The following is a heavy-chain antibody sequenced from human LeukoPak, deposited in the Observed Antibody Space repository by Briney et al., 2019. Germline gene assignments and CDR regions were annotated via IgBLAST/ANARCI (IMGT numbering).Heavy chain of an antibody. D-gene: IGHD1-1*01. Sequence: PSETLSLTCSVSGDSINRSPYYWGWIRQPPGKGLEWIASTLYTGSSYYSPSLSSRVTISVDTSKNQLSLKLRSLTAADTSVYYCARHGRGNVSPILYWGQGTLVTVSS. CDR2: TLYTGSS. V-gene: IGHV4-39*01. CDR1: GDSINRSPYY. J-gene: IGHJ4*02. CDR3: ARHGRGNVSPILY.